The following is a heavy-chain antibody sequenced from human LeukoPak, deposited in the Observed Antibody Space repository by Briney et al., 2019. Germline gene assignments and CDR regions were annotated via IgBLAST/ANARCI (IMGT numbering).Heavy chain of an antibody. J-gene: IGHJ6*03. D-gene: IGHD4-17*01. Sequence: SETLSLSCTVSGGSISSYYWSWIRQPPGKALDWIGYLYYSGSTNYNPPLKSRVTISVDTSKNQFSLKLSSVTAADTAVYYCARDLNYGDYAVVEPFMDVWGKGTTVTVSS. CDR2: LYYSGST. V-gene: IGHV4-59*01. CDR3: ARDLNYGDYAVVEPFMDV. CDR1: GGSISSYY.